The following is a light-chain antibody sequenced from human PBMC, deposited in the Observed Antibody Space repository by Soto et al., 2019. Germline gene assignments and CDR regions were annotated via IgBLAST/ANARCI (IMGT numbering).Light chain of an antibody. Sequence: EIVLTQSPATLSLSPGERATLSCRASQSVSSYLAWYQQKPGQAPRLLIYDTSNRATGIPARFSGSGSVTDFTLTISSLEPEEFAVYYCQQRSNWPPWTFGQGTKVEFK. V-gene: IGKV3-11*01. CDR1: QSVSSY. CDR2: DTS. J-gene: IGKJ1*01. CDR3: QQRSNWPPWT.